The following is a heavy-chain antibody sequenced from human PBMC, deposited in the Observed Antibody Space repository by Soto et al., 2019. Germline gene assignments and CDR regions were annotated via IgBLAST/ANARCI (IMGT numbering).Heavy chain of an antibody. CDR3: ASHRTIFGGSGGMDV. Sequence: QVQLVQSGAEVKKPGSSVKVSCKASGGTFSSYAISWVRQAPGQGLEWMGGIIPIFGTANYAQKFQGRVTITADESTSPAYMELSSLRSEDTALYYCASHRTIFGGSGGMDVWGQGTTVTVSS. D-gene: IGHD3-3*01. J-gene: IGHJ6*02. CDR2: IIPIFGTA. V-gene: IGHV1-69*01. CDR1: GGTFSSYA.